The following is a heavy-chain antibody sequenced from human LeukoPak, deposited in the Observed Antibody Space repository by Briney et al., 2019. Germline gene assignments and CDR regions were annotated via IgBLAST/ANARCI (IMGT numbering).Heavy chain of an antibody. CDR2: ITGSGGGT. D-gene: IGHD5-12*01. V-gene: IGHV3-23*01. CDR1: GLPFSSYG. CDR3: ANGPWEWLRHYFDY. J-gene: IGHJ4*02. Sequence: PGGSLILSCAASGLPFSSYGMSWVRQAPGKGLEWVSGITGSGGGTYYADSVKGRFTISRDNSKSTLYLQMNNLRAEDTAVDYCANGPWEWLRHYFDYWGQGTLVTVSS.